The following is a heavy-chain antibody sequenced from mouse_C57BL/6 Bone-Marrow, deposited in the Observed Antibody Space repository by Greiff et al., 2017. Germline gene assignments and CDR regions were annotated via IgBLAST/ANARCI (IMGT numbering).Heavy chain of an antibody. V-gene: IGHV1-5*01. D-gene: IGHD4-1*01. CDR3: TGSAWDGFAY. CDR1: GYTFTSYW. Sequence: VQLQQSGTVLARPGASVKMSCKTSGYTFTSYWMHWVKQRPGQGLEWIGAIYPGNSDTSYNQKVKGKAKLTAVTSASTAYMELSSLTNEDSAVYYWTGSAWDGFAYWGQGTLGTVSA. CDR2: IYPGNSDT. J-gene: IGHJ3*01.